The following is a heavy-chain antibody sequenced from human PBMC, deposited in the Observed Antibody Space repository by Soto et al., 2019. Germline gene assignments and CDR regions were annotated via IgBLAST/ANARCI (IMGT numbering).Heavy chain of an antibody. Sequence: ASVKVSCKASGYTFTSYAMHWVRQAPGQRLEWMGWINAGNGNTKYSQKFQGRVTITRDTSASTAYMELSSLRSEDTAVYYCARGAPRSSSDPDAFDIWGQGTMVTVSS. CDR3: ARGAPRSSSDPDAFDI. CDR2: INAGNGNT. V-gene: IGHV1-3*01. J-gene: IGHJ3*02. CDR1: GYTFTSYA. D-gene: IGHD6-19*01.